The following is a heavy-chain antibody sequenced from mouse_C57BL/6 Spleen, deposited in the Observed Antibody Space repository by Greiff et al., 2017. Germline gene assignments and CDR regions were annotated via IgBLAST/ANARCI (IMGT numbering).Heavy chain of an antibody. CDR2: IWSGGST. V-gene: IGHV2-2*01. CDR1: GFSLTSYG. D-gene: IGHD1-1*01. J-gene: IGHJ1*03. Sequence: VQLQQSGPGLVQPSQSLSITCTVSGFSLTSYGVHWVRQSPGKGLEWLGVIWSGGSTDYNAAFISRLSSSKDNSKSQVFFKMNSLQADDTAIYYCARNRATVVAKYFDVWGTGTTVTVSS. CDR3: ARNRATVVAKYFDV.